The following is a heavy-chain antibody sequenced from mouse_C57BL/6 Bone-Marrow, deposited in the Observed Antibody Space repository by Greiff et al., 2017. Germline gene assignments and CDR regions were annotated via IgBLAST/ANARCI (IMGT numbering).Heavy chain of an antibody. Sequence: VMLVESGAELVRPGTSVKMSCKASGYTFTNYWIGWAKQRPGHGLEWIGDIYPGGGYTNYNEKFKGKATLTADKSSSTAYMQFSSLTSEDSAIYYCARYDGYYPFDYWGQGTTLTVSS. CDR1: GYTFTNYW. CDR2: IYPGGGYT. J-gene: IGHJ2*01. V-gene: IGHV1-63*01. D-gene: IGHD2-3*01. CDR3: ARYDGYYPFDY.